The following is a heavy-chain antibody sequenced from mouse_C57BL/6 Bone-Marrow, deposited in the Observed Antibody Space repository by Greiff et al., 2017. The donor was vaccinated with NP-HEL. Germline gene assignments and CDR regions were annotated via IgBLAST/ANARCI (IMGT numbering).Heavy chain of an antibody. CDR2: ISTLAYSI. CDR1: GFTFSDYG. J-gene: IGHJ4*01. CDR3: ATLLRPYYAMDY. Sequence: EVKLEESGGGLVQPGGSLKLSCAASGFTFSDYGMAWVRQAPRKGPEWVAFISTLAYSIYYADNVTGRFTFSRENAKNTLYLEMRSLRSEDTAMYYCATLLRPYYAMDYWGQGTSVTVSS. D-gene: IGHD1-2*01. V-gene: IGHV5-15*04.